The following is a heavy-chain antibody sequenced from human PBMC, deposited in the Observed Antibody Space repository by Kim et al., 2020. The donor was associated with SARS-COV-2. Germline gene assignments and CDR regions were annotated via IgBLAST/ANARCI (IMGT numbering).Heavy chain of an antibody. J-gene: IGHJ4*02. CDR2: INSDGGTT. D-gene: IGHD1-26*01. V-gene: IGHV3-74*01. CDR1: GFTFSSYW. Sequence: GGSLRLSCVASGFTFSSYWMHWVRQAPGKGLVWVSRINSDGGTTSYADSVKGRFTISSDNAKSTLYLQMNSLRAEDTAVYYCASRRYTGTYYYFDYWGQGTLVTVSS. CDR3: ASRRYTGTYYYFDY.